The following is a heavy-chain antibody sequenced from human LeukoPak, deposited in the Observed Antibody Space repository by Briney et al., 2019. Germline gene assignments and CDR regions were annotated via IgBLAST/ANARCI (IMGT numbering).Heavy chain of an antibody. CDR2: IYYGRTA. V-gene: IGHV4-39*01. Sequence: SETLSLTCTVSAGSISSSSHHWGWIRQSPGKGLEWIGAIYYGRTAYYNPSLNSRVTISAATSTNQFSLQLNSVTAADTAVYYCVRHDGRGGNTMGALDSWGQGSLVTVSS. CDR1: AGSISSSSHH. J-gene: IGHJ4*02. CDR3: VRHDGRGGNTMGALDS. D-gene: IGHD3-3*01.